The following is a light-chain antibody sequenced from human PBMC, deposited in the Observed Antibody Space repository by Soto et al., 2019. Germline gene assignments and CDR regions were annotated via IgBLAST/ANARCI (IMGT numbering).Light chain of an antibody. J-gene: IGLJ1*01. Sequence: QSVLTQPPSVSGAPGQRVTISCTGSSSNIGAGYDVHWYQQLPGTAPKLLIYDDNKRPSGIPDRFSGSKSGTSATLGITGFQTGDEADYCCGSWDSSLSAYVFGTGTKVTVL. V-gene: IGLV1-51*01. CDR3: GSWDSSLSAYV. CDR1: SSNIGAGYD. CDR2: DDN.